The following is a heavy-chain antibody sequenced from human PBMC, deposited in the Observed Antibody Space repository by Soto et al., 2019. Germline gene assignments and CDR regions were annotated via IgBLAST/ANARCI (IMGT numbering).Heavy chain of an antibody. J-gene: IGHJ4*02. V-gene: IGHV3-21*01. CDR3: ARYGDYQPLPFDY. CDR2: ISSSSSYI. Sequence: EVQLVESGGGLVKPGGSLRLSCAASGFTFSSYSMNWVRQAPGKGLEWVSSISSSSSYIYHADSVKGRFTISRDNAKNSLYRQKNSLRAEDTAVYYCARYGDYQPLPFDYWGQGTLVTVSS. CDR1: GFTFSSYS. D-gene: IGHD4-17*01.